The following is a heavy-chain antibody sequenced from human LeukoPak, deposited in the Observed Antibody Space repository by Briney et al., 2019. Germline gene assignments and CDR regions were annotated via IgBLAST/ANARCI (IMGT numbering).Heavy chain of an antibody. CDR1: GGSITSNSYY. CDR2: ITYSGST. Sequence: SETLSLTCTVSGGSITSNSYYWGWIRQPPGKGLEWIGSITYSGSTYYNPSLKRRVTISIDTSKNQFSLKLSSVTAADTAVYYCARRVGRYFGERAYYYNYMDVWGSGATVTISS. D-gene: IGHD3-10*01. J-gene: IGHJ6*03. V-gene: IGHV4-39*07. CDR3: ARRVGRYFGERAYYYNYMDV.